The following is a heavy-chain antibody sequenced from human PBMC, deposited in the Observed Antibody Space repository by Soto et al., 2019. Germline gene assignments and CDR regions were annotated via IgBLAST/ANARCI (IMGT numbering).Heavy chain of an antibody. CDR1: GFTFSSYS. J-gene: IGHJ4*02. CDR3: ARDGGRLRPFDY. D-gene: IGHD4-17*01. CDR2: ISSSSSYI. Sequence: PGGSVRLSCPASGFTFSSYSMNWVRPAPGKALEWVSSISSSSSYIYYADSVKGRFTISRDNAKNSLYLQMNSLRAEDTAVYYCARDGGRLRPFDYWGQGTLVTVSS. V-gene: IGHV3-21*01.